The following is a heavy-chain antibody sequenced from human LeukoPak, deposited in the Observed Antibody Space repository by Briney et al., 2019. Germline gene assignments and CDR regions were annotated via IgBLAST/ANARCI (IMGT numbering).Heavy chain of an antibody. V-gene: IGHV4-59*01. CDR3: ARRRRGSDLDVFDI. CDR1: GGSMSSYY. Sequence: PSETLSLTCIVSGGSMSSYYWNWIRQPPGKGLEWIGYVYYSGSTNYNPSLKSRVTISADTSKKRFSLRLTSVTAADTAVYYCARRRRGSDLDVFDIWGQGTMVSVSS. CDR2: VYYSGST. J-gene: IGHJ3*02.